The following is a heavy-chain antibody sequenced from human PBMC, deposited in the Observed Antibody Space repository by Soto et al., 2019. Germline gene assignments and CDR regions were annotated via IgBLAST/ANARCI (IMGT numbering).Heavy chain of an antibody. D-gene: IGHD3-10*01. Sequence: GETLSLTCAAYGLTFSNACMSWVRHAPGKGLEWVGRIKSKTDSGTTDYAEPLNGRFTISRDDSNTTLYLQMNSLTTEDTAVYYWTTDLNYYGSESYSVYDAFDIWGQGTMVTVSS. J-gene: IGHJ3*02. CDR1: GLTFSNAC. V-gene: IGHV3-15*01. CDR2: IKSKTDSGTT. CDR3: TTDLNYYGSESYSVYDAFDI.